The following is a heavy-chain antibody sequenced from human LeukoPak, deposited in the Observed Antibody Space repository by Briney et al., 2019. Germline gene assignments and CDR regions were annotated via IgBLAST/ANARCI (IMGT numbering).Heavy chain of an antibody. J-gene: IGHJ4*02. CDR3: ATPGGPIVGATIGFDY. CDR1: GFTFSSYW. V-gene: IGHV3-7*01. CDR2: IKQDGSEK. Sequence: PGGSLRLSCAASGFTFSSYWMSWVCQAPGKGLEWVANIKQDGSEKYYVDSVKGRFTISRDNAKDSLYLQMNSLRAEDTAVYYCATPGGPIVGATIGFDYWGQGTLVTVSS. D-gene: IGHD1-26*01.